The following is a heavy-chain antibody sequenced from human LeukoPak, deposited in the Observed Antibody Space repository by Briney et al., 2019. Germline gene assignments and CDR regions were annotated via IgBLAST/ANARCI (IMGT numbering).Heavy chain of an antibody. Sequence: PSETLSLTCTVSGGSISPYYWSWIRQPPAKGREWLGYIYYSGNTDYNPSLKSRVAISVDTSKNQFSLKLSSVTAADTAVYYCARSTGSTMFIDYWGQGTLVTVSS. CDR1: GGSISPYY. J-gene: IGHJ4*02. CDR2: IYYSGNT. D-gene: IGHD3-10*02. V-gene: IGHV4-59*01. CDR3: ARSTGSTMFIDY.